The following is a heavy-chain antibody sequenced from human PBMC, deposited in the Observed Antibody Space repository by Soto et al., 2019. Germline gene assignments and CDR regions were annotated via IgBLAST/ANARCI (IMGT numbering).Heavy chain of an antibody. V-gene: IGHV3-7*04. J-gene: IGHJ3*02. D-gene: IGHD3-10*01. Sequence: EVQLVESGGGLVQPGGSLRLSCAASGFTFSSYWMSWVRQAPGKGLEWAANIKQDGSEKYYVDSVKGRFTISRDNAKNSLYLQMNSLRAEDTAVYYCARKYYYGSGVNAFDIWGQGTMVTVSS. CDR2: IKQDGSEK. CDR1: GFTFSSYW. CDR3: ARKYYYGSGVNAFDI.